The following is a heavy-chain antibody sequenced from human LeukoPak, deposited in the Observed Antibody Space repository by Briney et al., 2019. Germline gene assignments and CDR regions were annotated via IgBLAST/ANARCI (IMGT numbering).Heavy chain of an antibody. Sequence: ASVKVSCKASGYTFTSYYMHWVRQAPGQGLEWMGIINPSGGSTNYAQKFQGRVTMTRDTSTSTVYMELSSLRSEDTAVYYCAREGPGYSSSWYVIFDYWGQGTLVTVSS. CDR3: AREGPGYSSSWYVIFDY. V-gene: IGHV1-46*01. CDR2: INPSGGST. J-gene: IGHJ4*02. D-gene: IGHD6-13*01. CDR1: GYTFTSYY.